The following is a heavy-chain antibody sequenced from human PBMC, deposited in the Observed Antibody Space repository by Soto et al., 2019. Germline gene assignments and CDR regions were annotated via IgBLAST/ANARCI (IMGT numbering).Heavy chain of an antibody. CDR1: GGSFSGYY. CDR2: INHSGST. D-gene: IGHD5-18*01. CDR3: ARGYSYGYYWFDP. J-gene: IGHJ5*02. Sequence: PSETLSLTCAVYGGSFSGYYWTWIRQPPGTGLEWIGEINHSGSTNYNPSLKSRVTISVDTSKNQFSLKLSSVTAADTAVYYCARGYSYGYYWFDPWGQGTLVTVSS. V-gene: IGHV4-34*01.